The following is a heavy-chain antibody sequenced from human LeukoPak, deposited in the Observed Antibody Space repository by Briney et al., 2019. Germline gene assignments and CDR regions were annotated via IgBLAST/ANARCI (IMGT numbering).Heavy chain of an antibody. J-gene: IGHJ4*02. Sequence: PGGSLRLSCAASGFTFSSYWMSWVRQAPGKGLEWVANIKQDGSEKYYVDSVKGRFTSSRDNVKNSLYLQIMSRRAEDTSVYYCAMMPSQPGHFYFDYWGQGALVTVSS. CDR1: GFTFSSYW. V-gene: IGHV3-7*02. D-gene: IGHD2-2*01. CDR2: IKQDGSEK. CDR3: AMMPSQPGHFYFDY.